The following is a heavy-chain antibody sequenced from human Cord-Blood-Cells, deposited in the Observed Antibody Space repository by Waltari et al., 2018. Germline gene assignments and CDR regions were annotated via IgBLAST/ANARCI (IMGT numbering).Heavy chain of an antibody. CDR1: GGSISSSSYY. J-gene: IGHJ4*02. D-gene: IGHD6-6*01. CDR3: ARAYSSSYYFDY. V-gene: IGHV4-39*01. Sequence: QLQLQESGPGLVKPSETLSLTCTVSGGSISSSSYYWGWIRQPPGKGLEWIGSIYYSGSTYDDPALKIRVTISVDTSKNQFSLKLSSVTAADTAVYYCARAYSSSYYFDYWGQGTLVTVSS. CDR2: IYYSGST.